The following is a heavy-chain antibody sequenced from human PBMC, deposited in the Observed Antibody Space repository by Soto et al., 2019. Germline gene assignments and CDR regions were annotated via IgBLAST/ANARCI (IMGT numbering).Heavy chain of an antibody. D-gene: IGHD3-22*01. CDR2: ISTYNGNT. CDR3: ARAPTDYYDNSANYFLDY. V-gene: IGHV1-18*01. J-gene: IGHJ1*01. CDR1: GYTFITYG. Sequence: QVQLVQSGAEVNKPGASVKVSCKASGYTFITYGVSWVRQAPGQGLDWLGWISTYNGNTRYAERLQGRVTMTTDTTTNTAYMELRNLRCDDTAVYYCARAPTDYYDNSANYFLDYWGQCTLVTVSS.